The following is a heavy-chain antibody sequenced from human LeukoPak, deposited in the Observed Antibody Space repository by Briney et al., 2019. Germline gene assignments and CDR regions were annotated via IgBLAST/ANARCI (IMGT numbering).Heavy chain of an antibody. D-gene: IGHD5-18*01. J-gene: IGHJ6*03. CDR2: INHSGST. V-gene: IGHV4-34*01. Sequence: SETLSLTCAVYGGSFSGYYWSWIRQPPGKGLEWIGEINHSGSTNYNPSLKSRVTISVDTSKNQFSLKLSSVTAADTAVYYCARRSGLIQVPYYYYYMDVWGKGTTVTISS. CDR3: ARRSGLIQVPYYYYYMDV. CDR1: GGSFSGYY.